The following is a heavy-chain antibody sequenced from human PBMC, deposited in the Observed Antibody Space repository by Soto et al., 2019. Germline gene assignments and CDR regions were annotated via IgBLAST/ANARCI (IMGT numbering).Heavy chain of an antibody. CDR3: ASPYYYDSSGPNYYYGMDV. J-gene: IGHJ6*02. D-gene: IGHD3-22*01. CDR2: IIPIFGTA. V-gene: IGHV1-69*06. CDR1: GGTFSSYA. Sequence: SVKASCKASGGTFSSYAISWVRQAPGQGLEWMGGIIPIFGTANYAQKFQGRVTITADKSTSTAYMELSSLRSEDTAVYYCASPYYYDSSGPNYYYGMDVWGQGTTVTVSS.